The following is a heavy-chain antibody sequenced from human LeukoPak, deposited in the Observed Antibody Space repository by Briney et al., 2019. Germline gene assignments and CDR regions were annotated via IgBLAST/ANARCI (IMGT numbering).Heavy chain of an antibody. CDR2: IYYSGST. CDR1: GGSISSSSYY. J-gene: IGHJ6*02. CDR3: ALQTIYGSGSYLSYYGMDV. V-gene: IGHV4-39*01. D-gene: IGHD3-10*01. Sequence: PSETLSLTCTVSGGSISSSSYYWGWIRQPPGKGLEWIGSIYYSGSTYYNPSLKSRVTISVDTSKNQFSLKLSSVTAADTAVYYCALQTIYGSGSYLSYYGMDVWGQGTTVTVSS.